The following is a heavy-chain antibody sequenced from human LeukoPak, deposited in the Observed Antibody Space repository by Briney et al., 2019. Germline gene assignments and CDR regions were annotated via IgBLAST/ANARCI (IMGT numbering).Heavy chain of an antibody. CDR2: ISSSSSYI. Sequence: GGPLRLSCAASGFTFSSYSMNWGRQSPGKGLEWVSPISSSSSYIYYADSVKGRFTISRDNAKNSLYLQMNSLRAEDTAVYYCARARDCSSTSWPLVRAFDIWGQGTMVTVSS. CDR1: GFTFSSYS. J-gene: IGHJ3*02. V-gene: IGHV3-21*01. D-gene: IGHD2-2*01. CDR3: ARARDCSSTSWPLVRAFDI.